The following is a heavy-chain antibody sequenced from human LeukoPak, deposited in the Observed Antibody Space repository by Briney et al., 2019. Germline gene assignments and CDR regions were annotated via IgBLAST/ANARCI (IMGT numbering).Heavy chain of an antibody. Sequence: ASVKVSCKASGYTFTSYDINWVRQATGQGLEWMGWMNPNSGNTGYAQKFQGRVTMTRNTSISTAYMELRSLRSDDTAVYYCARDGRYSYGFPFDYWGQGTLVTVSS. D-gene: IGHD5-18*01. J-gene: IGHJ4*02. V-gene: IGHV1-8*01. CDR1: GYTFTSYD. CDR2: MNPNSGNT. CDR3: ARDGRYSYGFPFDY.